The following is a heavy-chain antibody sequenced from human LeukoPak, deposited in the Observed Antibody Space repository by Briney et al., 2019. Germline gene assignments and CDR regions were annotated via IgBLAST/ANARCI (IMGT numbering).Heavy chain of an antibody. D-gene: IGHD6-13*01. CDR3: ARGGSGWSGIAAAGTTDY. Sequence: ASVKVSCKASGYTFTSYAMHWVRQAPGQGLEWMGWINTNTGNPTYAQGFTGRFVFSLDTSVSTAYLQISSLKAEDTAVYYCARGGSGWSGIAAAGTTDYWGQGTLVTVSS. J-gene: IGHJ4*02. V-gene: IGHV7-4-1*02. CDR1: GYTFTSYA. CDR2: INTNTGNP.